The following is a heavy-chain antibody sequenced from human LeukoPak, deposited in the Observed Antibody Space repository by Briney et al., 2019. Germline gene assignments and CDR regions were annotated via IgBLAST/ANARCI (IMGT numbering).Heavy chain of an antibody. V-gene: IGHV3-11*03. CDR2: ISSSSDYT. J-gene: IGHJ4*02. Sequence: GGSLRLSCAASGFTFSDYHMSWIRQAPGKGLEWVSYISSSSDYTNYADSVKGRFTISRDNSKNTLYLQMHSLRVEDTAVYYCAQGRLGYSYGAFDHWGQGTLVTVSS. CDR1: GFTFSDYH. CDR3: AQGRLGYSYGAFDH. D-gene: IGHD5-18*01.